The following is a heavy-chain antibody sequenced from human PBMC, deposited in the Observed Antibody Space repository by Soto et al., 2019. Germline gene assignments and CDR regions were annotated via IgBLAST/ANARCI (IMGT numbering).Heavy chain of an antibody. CDR3: ARRCGYYDRSGSYYSGLGI. CDR1: WESIAGYW. Sequence: RDPCKGAWESIAGYWGSSIRQMTRNGLEWMGRIDPSDSYTNYSPSFQGHVTISADKSISTAYLQWSSLKASDTAMYYCARRCGYYDRSGSYYSGLGIWAQATTVTGSS. V-gene: IGHV5-10-1*01. CDR2: IDPSDSYT. J-gene: IGHJ6*02. D-gene: IGHD3-22*01.